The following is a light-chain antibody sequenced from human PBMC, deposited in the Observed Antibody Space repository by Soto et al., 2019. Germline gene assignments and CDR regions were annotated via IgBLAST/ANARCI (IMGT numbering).Light chain of an antibody. J-gene: IGLJ2*01. CDR1: ALPKKY. V-gene: IGLV3-16*01. CDR3: LSADSSGTYP. Sequence: SYELTQPPSVSVSLGRMARITCSGEALPKKYAYWYQQKPGQFPVLVIYKDSERPSGIPERFSGSSSGTIVTLTISGVQAEDEADYYCLSADSSGTYPFGGGTKLTVL. CDR2: KDS.